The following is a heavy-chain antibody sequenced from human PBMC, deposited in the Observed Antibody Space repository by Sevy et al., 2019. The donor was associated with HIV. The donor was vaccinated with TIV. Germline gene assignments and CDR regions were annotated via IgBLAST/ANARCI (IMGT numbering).Heavy chain of an antibody. V-gene: IGHV4-61*02. D-gene: IGHD3-10*01. Sequence: SETLSLTCTVSGGSISSGSYYWNWIRQPAGKGLEWIGRIYGSGSTNHNPSLKSRVTMSVDTSKNQFSLKLRSVTAADTAVDYCAGDSGGWFGELSYWGQGTLVTVSS. CDR2: IYGSGST. J-gene: IGHJ4*02. CDR1: GGSISSGSYY. CDR3: AGDSGGWFGELSY.